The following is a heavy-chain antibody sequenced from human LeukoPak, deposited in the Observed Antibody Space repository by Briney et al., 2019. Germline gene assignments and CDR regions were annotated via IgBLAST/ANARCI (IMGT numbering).Heavy chain of an antibody. Sequence: SETLSLTCTVSGGSISSYYWSWIRQPPWKGLEWNGYIYYSGSTNYNPSLKSRVTISVDTSKNQFSLKLSSVTAADTAVYYCARDRATRGYSYGYEFDPWGQGTLVTVSS. V-gene: IGHV4-59*01. CDR2: IYYSGST. D-gene: IGHD5-18*01. CDR1: GGSISSYY. CDR3: ARDRATRGYSYGYEFDP. J-gene: IGHJ5*02.